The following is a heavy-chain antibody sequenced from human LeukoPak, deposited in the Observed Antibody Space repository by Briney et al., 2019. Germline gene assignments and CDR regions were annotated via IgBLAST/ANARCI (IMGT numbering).Heavy chain of an antibody. Sequence: GGSLRLSCAASGFIFGRDSMNWVRQAPGRGLEWISYISRDSDIRYYAVSVRGRFHISRDNARNSLYLQMNSLRVDDTAMYYCAREWRPRDAFDIWGQGTMVTVSS. D-gene: IGHD5-24*01. J-gene: IGHJ3*02. CDR2: ISRDSDIR. CDR1: GFIFGRDS. V-gene: IGHV3-48*01. CDR3: AREWRPRDAFDI.